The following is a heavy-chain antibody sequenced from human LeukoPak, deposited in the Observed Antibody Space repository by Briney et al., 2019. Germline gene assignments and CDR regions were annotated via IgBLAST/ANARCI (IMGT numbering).Heavy chain of an antibody. CDR3: ARLVTGSNPADF. V-gene: IGHV1-46*01. J-gene: IGHJ4*02. CDR2: ISPSGDSP. D-gene: IGHD1-26*01. CDR1: GFTLTQYY. Sequence: ASATVSCKASGFTLTQYYLHWVRQAPGQGLEFVGMISPSGDSPTYTQKFQGRVTMTRDLSTSTVYMELSNLRSEDTAVYFCARLVTGSNPADFWGQGTLVTVSS.